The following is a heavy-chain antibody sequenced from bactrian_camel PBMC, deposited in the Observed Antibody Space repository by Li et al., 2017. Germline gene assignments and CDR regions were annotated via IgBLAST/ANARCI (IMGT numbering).Heavy chain of an antibody. CDR3: AAAYYCSDRDRLADWRYNY. D-gene: IGHD2*01. CDR2: INSGGSNT. CDR1: GLPFSSYY. J-gene: IGHJ4*01. V-gene: IGHV3S40*01. Sequence: QLVESGGGLVQPGGSLRLSCAASGLPFSSYYMSWVRQAPGKGMEWVSAINSGGSNTYYSDAVKGRFTISQDNAKNTVDLQMTSLRPEDTAMYYCAAAYYCSDRDRLADWRYNYWGQGTQVTVS.